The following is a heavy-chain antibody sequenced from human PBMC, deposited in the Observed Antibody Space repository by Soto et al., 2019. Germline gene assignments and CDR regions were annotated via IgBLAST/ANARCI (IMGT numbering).Heavy chain of an antibody. CDR3: AREGLNYYGSGSSFDY. Sequence: ESGGGVVQPGRSLRLSCAASGFTFSSYAMHWVRQAPGKGLEWVAVISYDGSNKYYADSVKGRFTISRDNSKNTLYLQMNSLRAEDTAVYYCAREGLNYYGSGSSFDYWGQGTLVTVSS. D-gene: IGHD3-10*01. CDR1: GFTFSSYA. J-gene: IGHJ4*02. CDR2: ISYDGSNK. V-gene: IGHV3-30-3*01.